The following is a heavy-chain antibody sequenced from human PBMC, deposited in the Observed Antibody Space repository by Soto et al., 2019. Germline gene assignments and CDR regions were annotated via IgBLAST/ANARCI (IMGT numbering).Heavy chain of an antibody. D-gene: IGHD1-26*01. J-gene: IGHJ4*02. CDR1: GASTVSHYH. CDR3: ALALGPTTGLDY. V-gene: IGHV4-31*02. CDR2: IFNSGTT. Sequence: QVQLQASGPGLVKPSQTLSLTCSVSGASTVSHYHWTWILQPPGKGLEWMGYIFNSGTTFYNPSLTSRLSISMDTSGNHFSLELRSVTAADTAVYYCALALGPTTGLDYWGQGTLVTVSS.